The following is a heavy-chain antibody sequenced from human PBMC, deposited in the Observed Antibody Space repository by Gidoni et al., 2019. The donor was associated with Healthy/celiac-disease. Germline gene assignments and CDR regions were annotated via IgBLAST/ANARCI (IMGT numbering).Heavy chain of an antibody. CDR2: ISAGGGAT. CDR1: GFIFSSYA. D-gene: IGHD3-10*01. CDR3: AKDRLTFDALDI. Sequence: EVQLLESGGGLAQPGESLRLSCAASGFIFSSYAMSWVRQAPGKGLEWVSGISAGGGATYYGDSVKGRFTISRDNSKNTLSLQMNSLRAEDTAVYYCAKDRLTFDALDIWGQGTTVTVSS. J-gene: IGHJ3*02. V-gene: IGHV3-23*01.